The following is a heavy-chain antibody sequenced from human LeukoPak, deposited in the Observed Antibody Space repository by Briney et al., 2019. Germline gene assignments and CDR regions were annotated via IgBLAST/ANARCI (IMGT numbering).Heavy chain of an antibody. D-gene: IGHD5-24*01. CDR2: TIGTGDSK. CDR3: ASLYNDYGDY. V-gene: IGHV3-23*01. J-gene: IGHJ4*02. Sequence: GGSLRLSCAASGFTFRDYGMSWVRQAPGKGLEWVSGTIGTGDSKFYADPVKGRFTISRDNSRNTLYLHMNSLRVDDTAVYYCASLYNDYGDYWGQGALVTVSS. CDR1: GFTFRDYG.